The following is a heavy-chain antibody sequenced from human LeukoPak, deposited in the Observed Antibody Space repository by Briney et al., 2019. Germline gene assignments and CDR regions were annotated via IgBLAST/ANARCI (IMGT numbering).Heavy chain of an antibody. V-gene: IGHV3-23*01. CDR1: GFTFSSYV. CDR2: ITGSGGST. J-gene: IGHJ4*02. CDR3: AKRGVVIRVILVGFHKEAYYFDS. Sequence: GGSLRLSCAASGFTFSSYVLRWVRHTPGKGLEWVSAITGSGGSTNYADSVKGRFTISRDNPKNTLYLQMNSLRAEDTAVYFCAKRGVVIRVILVGFHKEAYYFDSWGQGALVTVSS. D-gene: IGHD3-22*01.